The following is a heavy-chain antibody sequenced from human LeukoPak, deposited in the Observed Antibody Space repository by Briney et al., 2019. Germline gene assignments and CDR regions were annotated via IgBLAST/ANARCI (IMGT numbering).Heavy chain of an antibody. CDR3: ARGRSTSSVDY. D-gene: IGHD2-2*01. J-gene: IGHJ4*02. CDR1: GFTFSSYS. CDR2: ISSSSSTI. Sequence: GGSLRLSCAASGFTFSSYSMNWVRQAPGKGLEWVSYISSSSSTIYYADSVKGRFTISRDNAKNSLYLQMNSLRAEDTAVYYCARGRSTSSVDYWGQGTLVTVSS. V-gene: IGHV3-48*01.